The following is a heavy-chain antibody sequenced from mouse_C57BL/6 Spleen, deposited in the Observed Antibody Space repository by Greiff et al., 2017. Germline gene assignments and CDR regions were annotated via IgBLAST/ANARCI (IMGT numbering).Heavy chain of an antibody. CDR2: ISSGNSTI. CDR3: AVYDFYAMDY. Sequence: EVKLMESGGGLVKPGGSLKLSCAASGFTFSDYGMHWVRQAPEKGLEWVAYISSGNSTIYYADTVKGRFTISRDNAKNTLFLQMTSLRSEDTAMYYCAVYDFYAMDYWGQGTSVTVSS. CDR1: GFTFSDYG. V-gene: IGHV5-17*01. D-gene: IGHD1-3*01. J-gene: IGHJ4*01.